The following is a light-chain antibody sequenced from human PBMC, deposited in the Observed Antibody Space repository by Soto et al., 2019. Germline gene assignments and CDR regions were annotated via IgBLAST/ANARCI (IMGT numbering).Light chain of an antibody. CDR3: QLYNKWPQT. J-gene: IGKJ1*01. CDR2: GAS. CDR1: QSVSID. Sequence: EIVMTQSPATVPVSPGERVTLSCRASQSVSIDLAWYQQKPGQAPRLLIYGASTRATDIPPSFTGSGSGTEFTLTISSLQSEDIAVYYCQLYNKWPQTFGQGTKVEIK. V-gene: IGKV3-15*01.